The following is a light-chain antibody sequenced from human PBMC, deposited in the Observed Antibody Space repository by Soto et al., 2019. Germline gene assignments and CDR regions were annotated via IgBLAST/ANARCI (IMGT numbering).Light chain of an antibody. CDR1: QSVSSSY. CDR2: GAS. CDR3: QQYGSSPPIT. J-gene: IGKJ5*01. V-gene: IGKV3-20*01. Sequence: EIVLTQSPGTLSLPPGERATLSCRASQSVSSSYLAWYQQKPGQAPRLLIYGASSRATGIPDRFSGSGSGTDFTLTISRLEPEDCAVYYCQQYGSSPPITFGQGTRLEIK.